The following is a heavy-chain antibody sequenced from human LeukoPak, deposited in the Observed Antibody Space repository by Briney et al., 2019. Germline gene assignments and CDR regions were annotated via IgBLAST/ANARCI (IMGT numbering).Heavy chain of an antibody. J-gene: IGHJ1*01. D-gene: IGHD3-22*01. Sequence: GSLRLSWAASGFPFGSYGMSWVRQAPGKGLEWVSFITPNADRASYADSVKGRFTISRDNPRNTLYMQMNSLRDEDTAVYYCAIMHGYYDGSGYWVQWGQGTLVTVSS. CDR2: ITPNADRA. V-gene: IGHV3-23*01. CDR3: AIMHGYYDGSGYWVQ. CDR1: GFPFGSYG.